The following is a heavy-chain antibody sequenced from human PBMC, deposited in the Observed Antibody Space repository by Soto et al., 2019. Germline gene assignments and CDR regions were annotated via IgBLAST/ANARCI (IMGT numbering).Heavy chain of an antibody. D-gene: IGHD3-10*01. Sequence: PGGSLRLSCAASGFTFSSNAMSWVRQAPGKGLEWVSGISGGGGSTNYADSVKGRFTISRDNSKNTLYLHMNSLRAEDTAVYYCAINLHYGSGAYYFDHWGKGPLVTVSS. J-gene: IGHJ4*02. V-gene: IGHV3-23*01. CDR2: ISGGGGST. CDR3: AINLHYGSGAYYFDH. CDR1: GFTFSSNA.